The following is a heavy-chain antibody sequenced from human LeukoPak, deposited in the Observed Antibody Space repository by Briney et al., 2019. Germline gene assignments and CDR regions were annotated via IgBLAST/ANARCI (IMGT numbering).Heavy chain of an antibody. CDR3: ARDHSQIYDSSGYYSAY. J-gene: IGHJ4*02. V-gene: IGHV1-18*01. Sequence: ASVKVSCKASGYTFVNYGIGWVRQAPGQGLEWMGWISAYNGNTNYGQKVQARVSMTTDTSTSTAYMELRSLTSDDTAVYYCARDHSQIYDSSGYYSAYWGQGTLVTVSS. CDR1: GYTFVNYG. CDR2: ISAYNGNT. D-gene: IGHD3-22*01.